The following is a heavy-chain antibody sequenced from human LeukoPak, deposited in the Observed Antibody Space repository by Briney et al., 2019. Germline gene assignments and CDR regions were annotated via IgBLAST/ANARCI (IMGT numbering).Heavy chain of an antibody. CDR3: ARRSLIAVAGYFDY. V-gene: IGHV4-39*01. D-gene: IGHD6-19*01. J-gene: IGHJ4*02. CDR1: GGSISSSSYY. Sequence: SETLSLTCTVSGGSISSSSYYWGWIRQPPGKGLEWIGSIYYSGSTYYNPSLKSRVTISVDTSKNQFSLKLSSVTAADTAVYYCARRSLIAVAGYFDYWGQGTLVTVSS. CDR2: IYYSGST.